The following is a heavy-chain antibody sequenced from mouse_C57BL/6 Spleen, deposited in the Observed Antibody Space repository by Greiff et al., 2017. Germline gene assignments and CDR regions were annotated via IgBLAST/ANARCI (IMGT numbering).Heavy chain of an antibody. J-gene: IGHJ4*01. V-gene: IGHV1-53*01. Sequence: VQLQQPGTELVKPGASVKLSCKASGYTFTSYWMHWVKQRPGQGLEWIGNINPSNGGTNYNEKLKSKATLTVDKSSSTAYMQRSSLTSEDSAVYYCARGDLFWAMDYWGQGTSVTVSS. D-gene: IGHD1-1*01. CDR1: GYTFTSYW. CDR2: INPSNGGT. CDR3: ARGDLFWAMDY.